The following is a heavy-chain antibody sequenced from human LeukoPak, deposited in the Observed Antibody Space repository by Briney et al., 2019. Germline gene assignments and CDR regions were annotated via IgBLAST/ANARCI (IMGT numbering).Heavy chain of an antibody. J-gene: IGHJ4*02. V-gene: IGHV4-39*01. CDR2: IYYSGST. D-gene: IGHD4-17*01. Sequence: SETLSLTCTVSGGSISSSSYYWGWIRQPPGKGLEWIVSIYYSGSTYYNPSLKSRVTISVDTSKNQFSLKLSSVTAADTAVYYCARHRNEYDYGDYQVIDYWGQGSLVTVSS. CDR3: ARHRNEYDYGDYQVIDY. CDR1: GGSISSSSYY.